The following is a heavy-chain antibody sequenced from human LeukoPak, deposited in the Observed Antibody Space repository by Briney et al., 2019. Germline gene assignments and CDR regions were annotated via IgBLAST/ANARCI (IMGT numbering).Heavy chain of an antibody. CDR1: GGTFSSYA. CDR2: IIPIFGTA. Sequence: SVKVSCKASGGTFSSYAISWVRQAPGQGLEWMGGIIPIFGTANYAQKFQGRVTITADESTSTAYMELSSLRSENTAVYYCARATYYYDSSTPFDPWGQGTLVTVSS. V-gene: IGHV1-69*13. D-gene: IGHD3-22*01. J-gene: IGHJ5*02. CDR3: ARATYYYDSSTPFDP.